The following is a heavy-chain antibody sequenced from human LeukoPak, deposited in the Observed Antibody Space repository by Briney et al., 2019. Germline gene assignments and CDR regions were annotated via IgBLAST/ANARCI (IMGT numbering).Heavy chain of an antibody. J-gene: IGHJ4*02. CDR2: ISGSVGST. Sequence: GGSLRLSCAASGFIFSNYAMSWVRQAPGKGLEWVSVISGSVGSTYYADSVKGRFTISRDNSKNTLYLQMNSLRAEDTAVYYCAKDRYCSGGSCSGSLDYWGQGTLVTVSS. CDR1: GFIFSNYA. V-gene: IGHV3-23*01. CDR3: AKDRYCSGGSCSGSLDY. D-gene: IGHD2-15*01.